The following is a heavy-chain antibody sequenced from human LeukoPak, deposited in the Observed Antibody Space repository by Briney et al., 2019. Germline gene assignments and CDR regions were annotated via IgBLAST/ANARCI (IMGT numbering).Heavy chain of an antibody. CDR3: ASGYFVHTFDF. V-gene: IGHV4-39*01. Sequence: PSGTLSLTCTVSGVSIRSTSYYWGWIRQPPGKGLEWIGSIYFSGNTYYNPSLKTRVTISIDTSKNQFSLKLTSVTAADTAIFYCASGYFVHTFDFWGQGTLGTVSS. CDR2: IYFSGNT. D-gene: IGHD2-2*03. J-gene: IGHJ4*02. CDR1: GVSIRSTSYY.